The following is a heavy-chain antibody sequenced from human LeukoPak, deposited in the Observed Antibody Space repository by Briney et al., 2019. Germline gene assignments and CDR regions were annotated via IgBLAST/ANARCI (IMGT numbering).Heavy chain of an antibody. CDR2: IYYSGST. V-gene: IGHV4-59*01. CDR1: GGSISSYY. J-gene: IGHJ3*02. CDR3: ARAQWLRPNDAFDI. D-gene: IGHD5-12*01. Sequence: SETLSLTCTVSGGSISSYYWSWIRQPPGKGLEWIGYIYYSGSTNYNPSLKSRVTISVDTSKNQFFLKLSSVTAADTAVYYCARAQWLRPNDAFDIWGQGTMVTVSS.